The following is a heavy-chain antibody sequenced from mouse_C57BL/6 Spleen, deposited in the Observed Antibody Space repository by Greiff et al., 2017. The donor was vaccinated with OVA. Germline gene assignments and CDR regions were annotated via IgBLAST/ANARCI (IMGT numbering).Heavy chain of an antibody. J-gene: IGHJ4*01. CDR2: IYPGSGST. CDR3: ARKDYGPYAMDY. CDR1: GYTFTSYW. D-gene: IGHD1-1*02. V-gene: IGHV1-55*01. Sequence: QVQLKEPGAELVKPGASVKMSCKASGYTFTSYWITWVKQRPGQGLEWIGDIYPGSGSTNYNEKFKSKATLTVDTSSSTAYMQLSSLTSEDSAVYYCARKDYGPYAMDYWGQGTSVTVSS.